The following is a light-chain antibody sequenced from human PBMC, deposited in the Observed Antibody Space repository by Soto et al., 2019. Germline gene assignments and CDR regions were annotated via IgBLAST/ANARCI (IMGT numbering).Light chain of an antibody. CDR2: AAS. V-gene: IGKV1-12*01. CDR3: QQANSFPIT. Sequence: DIQMTQSPSSVSASVGDRVTITCRASQGVGTWLGWYQQKPGKAPNLLIYAASTLQSGVPSRFSGSGSGTDFTLTISSLQPEDFATYYCQQANSFPITFGQGTRLEIK. CDR1: QGVGTW. J-gene: IGKJ5*01.